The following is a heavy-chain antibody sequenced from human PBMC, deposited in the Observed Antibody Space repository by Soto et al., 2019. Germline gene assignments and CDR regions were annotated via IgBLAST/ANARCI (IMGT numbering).Heavy chain of an antibody. V-gene: IGHV4-39*01. Sequence: SETLSLTCTVSGGSISSSSYYWGWIRQPPGKGLEWIGSIYYSGSTYYNPSLKSRVTISVDTSKNQFSLKLSSVTAADTAVYYCARHEGGSYVPLGRPFDYWGQGTLVTVSS. CDR3: ARHEGGSYVPLGRPFDY. CDR2: IYYSGST. CDR1: GGSISSSSYY. D-gene: IGHD3-16*01. J-gene: IGHJ4*02.